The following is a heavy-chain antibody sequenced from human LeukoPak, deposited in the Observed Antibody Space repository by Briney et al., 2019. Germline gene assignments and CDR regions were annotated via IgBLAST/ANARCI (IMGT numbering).Heavy chain of an antibody. CDR1: GFTFSSYA. D-gene: IGHD3-10*01. CDR3: AKDQTPWFGELPISY. V-gene: IGHV3-23*01. Sequence: GGSLRLSCAASGFTFSSYAMSWVRQAPGRGLEWVSAISGSGGSTYYADSVKGRFTISRDNSKNTLYLQMNSLRAEDTAVYYCAKDQTPWFGELPISYWGQGTLVTVSS. J-gene: IGHJ4*02. CDR2: ISGSGGST.